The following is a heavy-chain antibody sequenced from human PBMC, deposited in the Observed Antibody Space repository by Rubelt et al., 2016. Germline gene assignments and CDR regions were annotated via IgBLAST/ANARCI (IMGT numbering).Heavy chain of an antibody. CDR3: ARGSYKLYYYYYMDV. D-gene: IGHD1-14*01. Sequence: QLQLQESGPGLVKPSETLSLTCTVSGGSISSSSYYWGWIRQPPGKGLEWIGSIYYSGSTYYNPSLKSRVTISVDTSKNQFSLKLSSVTAADTAVYYCARGSYKLYYYYYMDVWGKGTTVTVSS. J-gene: IGHJ6*03. CDR1: GGSISSSSYY. CDR2: IYYSGST. V-gene: IGHV4-39*07.